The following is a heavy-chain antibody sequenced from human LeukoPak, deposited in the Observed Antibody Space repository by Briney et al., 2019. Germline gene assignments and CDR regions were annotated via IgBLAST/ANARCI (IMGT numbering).Heavy chain of an antibody. Sequence: ASVKVSCKASGYTFTRYYMHWVRQAPGQGLEWVGIINPSGCSTSYAQKFQGRVTMTRDTSTGTVYMELSSLRSEDTAVYYCARDRARYCSGGSCYSHYYYYYMDVWGKGTTVTVSS. CDR1: GYTFTRYY. D-gene: IGHD2-15*01. CDR2: INPSGCST. J-gene: IGHJ6*03. V-gene: IGHV1-46*03. CDR3: ARDRARYCSGGSCYSHYYYYYMDV.